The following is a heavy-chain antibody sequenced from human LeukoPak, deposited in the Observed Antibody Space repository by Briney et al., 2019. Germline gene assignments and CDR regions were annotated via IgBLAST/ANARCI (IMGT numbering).Heavy chain of an antibody. Sequence: PGGSLRLSCAASGFTFSNYWMSWVRQAPGKGLEWVTNIKQDGSEKYYVDSVKGRFTISRDNAKNSLYLQMNSLRAEETAVYYCAREAYGSGSYSHWVDYWGQGTLVTVSS. CDR3: AREAYGSGSYSHWVDY. D-gene: IGHD3-10*01. V-gene: IGHV3-7*01. CDR1: GFTFSNYW. J-gene: IGHJ4*02. CDR2: IKQDGSEK.